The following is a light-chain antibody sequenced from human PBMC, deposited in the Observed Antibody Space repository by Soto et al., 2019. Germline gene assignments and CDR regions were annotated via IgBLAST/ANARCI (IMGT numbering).Light chain of an antibody. CDR1: QTISSW. J-gene: IGKJ1*01. Sequence: DIQMTQSPSTLSGTVGDRVTITYRASQTISSWLAWYQQKPGKAPKLLIYKASTLKSGVPSRFSGSGSGTEFALTISSLQPDDFATYYCQHYNSYSEAFGQVSKVDVK. CDR2: KAS. V-gene: IGKV1-5*03. CDR3: QHYNSYSEA.